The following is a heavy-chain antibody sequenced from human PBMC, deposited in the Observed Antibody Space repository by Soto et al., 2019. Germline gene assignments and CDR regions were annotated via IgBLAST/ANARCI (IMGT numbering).Heavy chain of an antibody. CDR2: ITSSGSYV. V-gene: IGHV3-21*01. J-gene: IGHJ6*02. CDR1: GFTFSRNT. Sequence: GGSLRLSCVTSGFTFSRNTMSWVRQAPGKGLEWVASITSSGSYVYYADSVKGRFSASRDNAKNSLSLQMDSLRPDDTAIYFCVKDEGIEAMDVWGQGTTVTVS. CDR3: VKDEGIEAMDV. D-gene: IGHD3-3*02.